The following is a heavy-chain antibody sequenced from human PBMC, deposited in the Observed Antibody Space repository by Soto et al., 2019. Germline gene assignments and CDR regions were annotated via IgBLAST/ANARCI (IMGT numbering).Heavy chain of an antibody. D-gene: IGHD6-19*01. CDR3: AREESGTVAGINY. CDR2: IIPLLGIT. V-gene: IGHV1-69*04. Sequence: SVKVSCKASGGTFNTYTISWVRQAPGQGLEWMGRIIPLLGITKNAQKFQGRVTITADTSTSTAYMELISLTSDDTAVYYCAREESGTVAGINYWGQGTLVTVSS. CDR1: GGTFNTYT. J-gene: IGHJ4*02.